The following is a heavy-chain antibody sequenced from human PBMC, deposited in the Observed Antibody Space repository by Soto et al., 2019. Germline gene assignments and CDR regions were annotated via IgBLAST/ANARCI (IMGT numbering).Heavy chain of an antibody. Sequence: QVLLMESGGGVVQPGRSLRLSCAASGFTVNTYGMHWVRQGPGKGLEWIAVISHDENYKDFADSVKGRFTISRDNSKNTLYLQMNSLRVDDTAVYYCAKIGCRGSGCPEGYFDLWGRGTLVSVSA. CDR3: AKIGCRGSGCPEGYFDL. CDR2: ISHDENYK. J-gene: IGHJ2*01. D-gene: IGHD6-19*01. CDR1: GFTVNTYG. V-gene: IGHV3-30*18.